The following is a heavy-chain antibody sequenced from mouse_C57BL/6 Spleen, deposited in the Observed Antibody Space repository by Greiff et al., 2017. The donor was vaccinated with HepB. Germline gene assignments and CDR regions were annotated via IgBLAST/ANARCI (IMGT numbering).Heavy chain of an antibody. Sequence: VQLQQPGAELVRPGTSVKLSCKASGYTFTSYWMHWVKQRPGQGLEWIGVIDPSDSYTNYNQKFKGKATLTVDTSSSTAYMQLSSLTSEDSAVYYCARGYDYDPYWYFDVWGTGTTVTVSS. V-gene: IGHV1-59*01. J-gene: IGHJ1*03. CDR1: GYTFTSYW. CDR2: IDPSDSYT. CDR3: ARGYDYDPYWYFDV. D-gene: IGHD2-4*01.